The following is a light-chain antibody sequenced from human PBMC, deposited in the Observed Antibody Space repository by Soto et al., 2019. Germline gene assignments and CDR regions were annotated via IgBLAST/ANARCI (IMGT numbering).Light chain of an antibody. Sequence: IVLTQSPGTLSLSPGERATLSCRASQSVSSSYLAWYQQKPGQAHRLLIYGASSRATGIPDRFSGSGSGTAFTLTISRLEPEDLAVYYCQQYGSSPRVTFGPGTKVD. V-gene: IGKV3-20*01. CDR1: QSVSSSY. J-gene: IGKJ3*01. CDR3: QQYGSSPRVT. CDR2: GAS.